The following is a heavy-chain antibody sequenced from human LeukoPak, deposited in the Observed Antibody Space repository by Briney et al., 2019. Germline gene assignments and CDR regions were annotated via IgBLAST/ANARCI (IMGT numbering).Heavy chain of an antibody. D-gene: IGHD6-13*01. V-gene: IGHV4-4*07. CDR3: ARSYSSSWGRAWFDP. CDR1: GGSISSYY. CDR2: IYTSGST. Sequence: PSETLSLTCTVSGGSISSYYWSWIRQPAGKGLEWIGRIYTSGSTNYNPSLKSRVTMSVDTSKNQFSLKLTSVTAADTAVYFCARSYSSSWGRAWFDPWGQGTLVTVSS. J-gene: IGHJ5*02.